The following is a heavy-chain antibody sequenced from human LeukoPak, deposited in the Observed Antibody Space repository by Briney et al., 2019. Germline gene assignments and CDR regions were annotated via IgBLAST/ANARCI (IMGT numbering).Heavy chain of an antibody. J-gene: IGHJ4*02. CDR1: GYTFTSYY. V-gene: IGHV1-46*01. D-gene: IGHD3-10*01. Sequence: ASVKVSCKASGYTFTSYYMHWVRQAPGQGLEWMGIINPSGGSTSYAQKFQGRVTMTRDTSTSTVYMELSSLRSEDTAVYYCARDLFPNYYGSGSYLRGPFDYWGQGTLVTVSS. CDR2: INPSGGST. CDR3: ARDLFPNYYGSGSYLRGPFDY.